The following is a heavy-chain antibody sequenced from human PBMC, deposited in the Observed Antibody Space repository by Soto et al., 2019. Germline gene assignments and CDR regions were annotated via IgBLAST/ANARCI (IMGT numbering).Heavy chain of an antibody. CDR3: ARDPSRSIAARRVYYYGMDV. V-gene: IGHV3-33*01. J-gene: IGHJ6*02. CDR2: IWYDGSNK. Sequence: GGSLRLSCAASGFTFSSYGMHWVRQAPGKGLEWVAVIWYDGSNKYYADSVKGRFTISRDNSKNTLYLQMNSLRAEDTAVYYCARDPSRSIAARRVYYYGMDVWGQGTTVTVSS. D-gene: IGHD6-6*01. CDR1: GFTFSSYG.